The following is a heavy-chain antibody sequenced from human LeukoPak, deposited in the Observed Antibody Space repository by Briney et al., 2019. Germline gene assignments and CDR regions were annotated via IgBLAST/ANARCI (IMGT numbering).Heavy chain of an antibody. CDR3: ARDSVFDFWSGYYSSSSLNFDY. CDR2: INHSGST. CDR1: GGSFSGYY. D-gene: IGHD3-3*01. J-gene: IGHJ4*02. Sequence: PSETLSLTCAVYGGSFSGYYWSWIRQPPGKGLEWIGEINHSGSTNYNPSLKSRVTISVDTSKNQFSLKLSSVTAADTAVYYCARDSVFDFWSGYYSSSSLNFDYWGQGTLVTVSS. V-gene: IGHV4-34*01.